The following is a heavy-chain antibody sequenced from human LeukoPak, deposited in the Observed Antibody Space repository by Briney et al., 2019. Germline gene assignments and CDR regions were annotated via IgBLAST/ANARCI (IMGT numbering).Heavy chain of an antibody. D-gene: IGHD5-18*01. CDR1: GYTFTGYY. Sequence: ASVKVSCKASGYTFTGYYMHWGRQAPGQGGWWRSRIYPNSVGTNYAQKFQGRFTMTRDTSISRAYIGLSRLRPDDTAVYYCARDPSWAMVTDYWGQGTLVTVSS. V-gene: IGHV1-2*06. J-gene: IGHJ4*02. CDR2: IYPNSVGT. CDR3: ARDPSWAMVTDY.